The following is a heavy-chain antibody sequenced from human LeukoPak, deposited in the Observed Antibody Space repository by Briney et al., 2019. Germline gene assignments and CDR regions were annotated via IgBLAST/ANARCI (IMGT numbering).Heavy chain of an antibody. D-gene: IGHD5-24*01. Sequence: GGSLRLSCAASGFIFKSYPMNWVRQAPGKGLEWVSHINTGGSTTYYVDSVRGRFTVSRDNAKNLLFLQMNSLRAEDTAVYYCARGRGGDGYNWLCYFDYWGQGTLVTVSS. J-gene: IGHJ4*02. CDR1: GFIFKSYP. CDR3: ARGRGGDGYNWLCYFDY. V-gene: IGHV3-48*03. CDR2: INTGGSTT.